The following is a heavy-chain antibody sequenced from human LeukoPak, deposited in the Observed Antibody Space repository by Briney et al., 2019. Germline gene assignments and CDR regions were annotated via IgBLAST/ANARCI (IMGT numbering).Heavy chain of an antibody. D-gene: IGHD4-23*01. CDR1: GGSINSYH. V-gene: IGHV4-4*07. J-gene: IGHJ4*02. CDR3: ARGGKATVVTL. Sequence: SETLSLTCNVSGGSINSYHWSWIRQPAGEGLEWIGRLYSSGSFNYNPSLKSRVSMSVDRSKNQFSLKLTSVTAADTAVYFCARGGKATVVTLWGPGILVTVS. CDR2: LYSSGSF.